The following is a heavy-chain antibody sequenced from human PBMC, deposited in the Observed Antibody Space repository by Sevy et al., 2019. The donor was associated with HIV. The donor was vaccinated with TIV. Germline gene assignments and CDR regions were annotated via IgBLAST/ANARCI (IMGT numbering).Heavy chain of an antibody. CDR3: ANDRITMIGDAFDV. D-gene: IGHD3-22*01. J-gene: IGHJ3*01. CDR2: LSGYGGST. CDR1: GFTFSSYA. V-gene: IGHV3-23*01. Sequence: GGSLRLSCAASGFTFSSYAMSWVRQAPGKGLEWVSGLSGYGGSTYYADSVKGRFTISRDNSKNTLYLQMNSLRAEDTAVYYWANDRITMIGDAFDVWGQGTMVTVSS.